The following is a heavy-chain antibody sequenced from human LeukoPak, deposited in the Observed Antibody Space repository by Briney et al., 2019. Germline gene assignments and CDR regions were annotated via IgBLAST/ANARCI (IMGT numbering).Heavy chain of an antibody. CDR2: ISAFNGHT. CDR3: ARGGVMTQVRKAFAA. D-gene: IGHD2-21*02. J-gene: IGHJ3*01. Sequence: ASVKVSCKASGYTFTNYGIYWVRQAPGQGLEWMGWISAFNGHTNYSQKLQGRDTMTTDTSTDTAYMELKSLTSDDTAVYYCARGGVMTQVRKAFAAWGQGTMLIVSS. V-gene: IGHV1-18*01. CDR1: GYTFTNYG.